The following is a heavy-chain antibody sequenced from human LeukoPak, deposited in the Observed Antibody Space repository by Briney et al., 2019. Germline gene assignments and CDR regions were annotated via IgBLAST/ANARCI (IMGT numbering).Heavy chain of an antibody. CDR2: IYTSGST. CDR1: GGSISSYY. J-gene: IGHJ6*04. V-gene: IGHV4-4*07. D-gene: IGHD6-13*01. Sequence: SETLSLTCTVSGGSISSYYWSWIRQPAGKGLEWIGRIYTSGSTNYNPSLKSRVTMSVDTSKNQFSLKLSSVTAADTAVYYCARESHSSWYRQDFGVDVWGKGTTVTVSS. CDR3: ARESHSSWYRQDFGVDV.